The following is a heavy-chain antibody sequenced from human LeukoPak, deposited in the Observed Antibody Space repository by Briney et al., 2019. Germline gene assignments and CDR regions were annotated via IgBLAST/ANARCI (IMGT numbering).Heavy chain of an antibody. D-gene: IGHD3-22*01. V-gene: IGHV4-34*01. CDR2: INHSGST. CDR1: GGSFSGYY. CDR3: VTYYFDSSGPKKNY. Sequence: SETLSLTCTVYGGSFSGYYWSWIRQPPGKGLEWIGEINHSGSTNYNPSLKSRVTISVDTSKKQFSLKLSSVTAADTAVYYCVTYYFDSSGPKKNYWGQGTLVTVSS. J-gene: IGHJ4*02.